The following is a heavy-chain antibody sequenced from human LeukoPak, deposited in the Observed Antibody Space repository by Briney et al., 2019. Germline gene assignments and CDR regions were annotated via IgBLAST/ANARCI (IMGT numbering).Heavy chain of an antibody. V-gene: IGHV3-64*01. CDR3: ARDLSSSLYYYYMDV. Sequence: GGSLRLSCAASGFTFSSYAMHWVRQAPGKGLEYVSAISSNGGSTYYANSVKGRSTISRDNSKNTLYLQMGSLRAEDMAVYYCARDLSSSLYYYYMDVWGQGTTVTVSS. J-gene: IGHJ6*03. D-gene: IGHD6-6*01. CDR2: ISSNGGST. CDR1: GFTFSSYA.